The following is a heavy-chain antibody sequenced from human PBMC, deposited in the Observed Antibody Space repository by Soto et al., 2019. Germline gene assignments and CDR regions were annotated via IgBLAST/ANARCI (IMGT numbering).Heavy chain of an antibody. Sequence: SETLSLTCAVYGGSFSGYYWSWIRQPPGKGLEWIGEINHSGSTNYNPSLKSRVTISVDTSKNQFSLKLSSVTAADTAVYYCARATGYCSGGSCYAPERDLDVWGQGTTVT. V-gene: IGHV4-34*01. D-gene: IGHD2-15*01. CDR3: ARATGYCSGGSCYAPERDLDV. CDR2: INHSGST. J-gene: IGHJ6*02. CDR1: GGSFSGYY.